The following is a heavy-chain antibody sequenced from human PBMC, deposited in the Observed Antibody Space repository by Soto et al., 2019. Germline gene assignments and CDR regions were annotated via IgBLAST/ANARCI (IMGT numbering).Heavy chain of an antibody. D-gene: IGHD4-17*01. CDR3: ASGRIYGDYDY. V-gene: IGHV3-21*01. J-gene: IGHJ4*02. CDR1: GFTFCSYS. CDR2: ISSSSSYI. Sequence: GGSLSLSCAASGFTFCSYSMNWVRQAPGKGLEWVSSISSSSSYIYYADSVKGRFTISRDNAKNSPYLQMNSLRAEDTAVYYCASGRIYGDYDYWGQGTLVTVSS.